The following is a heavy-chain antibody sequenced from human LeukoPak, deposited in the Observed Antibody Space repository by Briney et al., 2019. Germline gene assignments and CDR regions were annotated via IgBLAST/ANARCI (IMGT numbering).Heavy chain of an antibody. J-gene: IGHJ6*03. Sequence: SETLSLTCAVYGGSFSNYYWSWIRQPPGRGLEWIGEINDSGRTNYNPSLMSRVTVSVDTSKNQFSLRMTSVTATDTAVYYCARRWNYGRNYYIDVWGNGATVSVSS. V-gene: IGHV4-34*01. CDR2: INDSGRT. CDR3: ARRWNYGRNYYIDV. CDR1: GGSFSNYY. D-gene: IGHD1-7*01.